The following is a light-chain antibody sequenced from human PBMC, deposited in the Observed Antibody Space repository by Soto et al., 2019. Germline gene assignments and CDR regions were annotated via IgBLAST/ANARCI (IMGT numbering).Light chain of an antibody. CDR1: QSVSNS. J-gene: IGKJ4*01. V-gene: IGKV3-15*01. CDR2: DTS. Sequence: EIVLTQSPATLSLSPGERVTLSCRASQSVSNSLAWYQQKPGQPPRLLIYDTSARATGVPARFSGSRSGPEFTLTINSLQSEDFAIYYCQRYNNWPLTFGGGTKVESK. CDR3: QRYNNWPLT.